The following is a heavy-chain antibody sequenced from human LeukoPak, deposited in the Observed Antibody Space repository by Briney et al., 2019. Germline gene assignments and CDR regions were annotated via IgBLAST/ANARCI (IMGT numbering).Heavy chain of an antibody. Sequence: ASVKVSCKASGYTFTGYYMHWVRQAPGQGLVWMGWINPNSGGTSYAQKFQGRVTMTRDTSISTAYMELSSLRSDDTAVYYCAREVFGRGFDYWGQGTLVTVSS. D-gene: IGHD3-3*01. V-gene: IGHV1-2*02. CDR2: INPNSGGT. J-gene: IGHJ4*02. CDR1: GYTFTGYY. CDR3: AREVFGRGFDY.